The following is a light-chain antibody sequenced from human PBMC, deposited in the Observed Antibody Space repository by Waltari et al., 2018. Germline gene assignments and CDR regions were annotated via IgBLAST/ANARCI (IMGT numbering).Light chain of an antibody. J-gene: IGLJ2*01. CDR3: SSYTSSDSLI. CDR1: SSDVGGHNY. Sequence: QSALTPPASVSGSPGQSLPISCTGTSSDVGGHNYFSWYQQHPGKAPTLMIYGVSNRPSGVSDRFSGSKSGNTASLSISGLQADDEADYYCSSYTSSDSLIFGGGTKLSVL. CDR2: GVS. V-gene: IGLV2-14*03.